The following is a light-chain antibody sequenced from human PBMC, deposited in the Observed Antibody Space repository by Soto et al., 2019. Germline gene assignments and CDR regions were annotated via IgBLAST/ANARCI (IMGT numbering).Light chain of an antibody. CDR3: MQSLQSPPS. J-gene: IGKJ4*01. CDR2: LAS. CDR1: QSLLHPNGNTF. Sequence: DVVLTQSPVTLAVTPGEPASISCRSSQSLLHPNGNTFLHWYLQKPGQSPQLLIYLASKRASGVPDRFSGSGSGIDFTLKISSLEAEDAGIYYCMQSLQSPPSFGGGTKVDMK. V-gene: IGKV2-28*01.